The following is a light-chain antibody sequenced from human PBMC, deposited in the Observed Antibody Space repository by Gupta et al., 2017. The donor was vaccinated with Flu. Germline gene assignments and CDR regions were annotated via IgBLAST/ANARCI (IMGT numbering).Light chain of an antibody. V-gene: IGLV2-14*01. CDR1: SRDVGGYNY. J-gene: IGLJ1*01. CDR2: EVN. Sequence: SITISCDGTSRDVGGYNYVSWYQQHPGKVPKLMIYEVNSWPSGVSHRFSGSKAGNTASLTISALQAEDEAVYYCSSYKSTDRWVFGTGTNLTVL. CDR3: SSYKSTDRWV.